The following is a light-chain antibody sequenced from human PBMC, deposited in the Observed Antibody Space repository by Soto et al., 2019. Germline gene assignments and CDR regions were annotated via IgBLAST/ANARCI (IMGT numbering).Light chain of an antibody. Sequence: QSMLTQPPSASGSPGQSVTISCAGSNSDIGASNSVSWYQQHPGKAPKLLISEVTKRPSGVPDRFSGSKSGNTASLTVSGLQAEDEADYYCGSKAGSNKHVVFGGGTKLTVL. CDR3: GSKAGSNKHVV. V-gene: IGLV2-8*01. CDR1: NSDIGASNS. J-gene: IGLJ2*01. CDR2: EVT.